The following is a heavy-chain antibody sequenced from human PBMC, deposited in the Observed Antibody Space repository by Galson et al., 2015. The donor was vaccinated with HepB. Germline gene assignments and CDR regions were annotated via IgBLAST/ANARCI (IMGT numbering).Heavy chain of an antibody. CDR1: GFTFSSYG. CDR2: IRYDGSNK. CDR3: AEDPAMYYYDSSGYFFDY. Sequence: SLRLSCAASGFTFSSYGMHWVRQAPGKGLEWVAFIRYDGSNKYYADSVKGRFTISRDNSKNTLYLQMNSLRAEDTAVYYCAEDPAMYYYDSSGYFFDYWGQGTLATVSS. D-gene: IGHD3-22*01. V-gene: IGHV3-30*02. J-gene: IGHJ4*02.